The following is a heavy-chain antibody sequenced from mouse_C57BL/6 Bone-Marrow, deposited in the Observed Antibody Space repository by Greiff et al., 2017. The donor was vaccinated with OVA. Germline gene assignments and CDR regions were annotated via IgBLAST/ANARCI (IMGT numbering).Heavy chain of an antibody. D-gene: IGHD2-3*01. V-gene: IGHV14-2*01. J-gene: IGHJ4*01. CDR1: GFNITDYY. Sequence: VQLQQSGAELVKPGASVKLSCTASGFNITDYYMHWVKQRTEQGLEWIGRIDPEDGETKYAPKFQGKATITADTSSNTAYLPLSSLTSENTAVYYGASDGYFYALDYWGQGTSVTVSS. CDR2: IDPEDGET. CDR3: ASDGYFYALDY.